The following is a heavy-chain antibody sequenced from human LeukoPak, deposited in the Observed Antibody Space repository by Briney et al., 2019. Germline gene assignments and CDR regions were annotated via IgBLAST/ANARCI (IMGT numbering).Heavy chain of an antibody. CDR1: GLTLSSSW. J-gene: IGHJ6*04. D-gene: IGHD3-16*01. CDR2: ITRGGSST. V-gene: IGHV3-74*03. CDR3: ARDPGYESWSPFWGGMDV. Sequence: GGSLTLFCAPCGLTLSSSWMQWVRQAAGKGLVWVSRITRGGSSTSNAGSMKGRFTTSRDNAKNTLYLQMDSLRDDNTAVYYCARDPGYESWSPFWGGMDVWGNGTTVIVSS.